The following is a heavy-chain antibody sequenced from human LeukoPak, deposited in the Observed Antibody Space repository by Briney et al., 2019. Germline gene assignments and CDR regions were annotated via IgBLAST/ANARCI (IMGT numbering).Heavy chain of an antibody. CDR2: ISFDGSNK. CDR3: VRDLGGRSGH. CDR1: GFIFSHYG. Sequence: GGSLRLSCAASGFIFSHYGTHWVRQAPGKGLEWVAVISFDGSNKYYADSVKGRFTISRDNAKNTLYLQMNSLRAEDTAVYYCVRDLGGRSGHWGQGTLVTVSS. V-gene: IGHV3-30*03. D-gene: IGHD1-26*01. J-gene: IGHJ4*02.